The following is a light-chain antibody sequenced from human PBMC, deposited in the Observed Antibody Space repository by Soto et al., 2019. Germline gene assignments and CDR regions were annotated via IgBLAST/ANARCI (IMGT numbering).Light chain of an antibody. V-gene: IGLV2-14*01. CDR1: SSDVGGYNY. CDR3: SSYTSSSTRV. J-gene: IGLJ1*01. CDR2: DVS. Sequence: QSALTQPASVSGSPGQSITISCTGTSSDVGGYNYVSWYQQHPGKARKLVIFDVSDRPSGVSNRFSGSKSGKTASLTISGLQAEDEADYYCSSYTSSSTRVFGTGTKVTVL.